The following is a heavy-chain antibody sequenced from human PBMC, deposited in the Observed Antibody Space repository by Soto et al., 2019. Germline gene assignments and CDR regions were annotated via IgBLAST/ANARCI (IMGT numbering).Heavy chain of an antibody. CDR1: GGSFSGYY. CDR2: INHSGIN. V-gene: IGHV4-34*01. Sequence: PSETLAITCAVCGGSFSGYYWSWIRQPPGKGLELIGEINHSGINNYNPSLKSRVTISVDTSKNQFSLKLSSVTAADTAVYYCARGLHSKWLLTGYWFDPWGQVTLVHVTS. J-gene: IGHJ5*02. CDR3: ARGLHSKWLLTGYWFDP. D-gene: IGHD6-19*01.